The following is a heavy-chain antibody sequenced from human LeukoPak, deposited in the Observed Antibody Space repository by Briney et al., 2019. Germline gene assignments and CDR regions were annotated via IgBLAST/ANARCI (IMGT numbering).Heavy chain of an antibody. Sequence: GGSLRLSCAASGFTFSSYSMNWVRQAPGKGLEWVSSISSSSSYIYYADSVKGRFTISRDNAKNSLYLQMNSLRAEDTAVYYCARAGYDILTGYYALGYYGMDVWGQGTTVTVSS. CDR3: ARAGYDILTGYYALGYYGMDV. CDR2: ISSSSSYI. CDR1: GFTFSSYS. V-gene: IGHV3-21*01. J-gene: IGHJ6*02. D-gene: IGHD3-9*01.